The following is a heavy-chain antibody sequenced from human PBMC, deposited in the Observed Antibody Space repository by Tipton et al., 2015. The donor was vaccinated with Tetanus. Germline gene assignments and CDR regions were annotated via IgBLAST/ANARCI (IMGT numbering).Heavy chain of an antibody. CDR3: ARDRGDFIYYGMDV. D-gene: IGHD2-21*01. CDR2: IDPISGGT. CDR1: GYTFTGYY. Sequence: QLVQSGAEVKKPGASVKVSCKASGYTFTGYYIYWVRQAPGQGLEWMGWIDPISGGTVYAQKFQGRVTMTRDTSISTAYMGLRSLRSDDTAVYYCARDRGDFIYYGMDVWGPGTTVTVS. V-gene: IGHV1-2*02. J-gene: IGHJ6*02.